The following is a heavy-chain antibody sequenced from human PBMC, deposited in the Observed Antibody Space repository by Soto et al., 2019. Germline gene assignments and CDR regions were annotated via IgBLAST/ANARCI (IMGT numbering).Heavy chain of an antibody. CDR2: FDPEDGET. D-gene: IGHD5-12*01. CDR1: GYTLTELS. Sequence: ASVKVSCKVSGYTLTELSMHWVRQAPGKGLEWMGGFDPEDGETIYAQKFQGRVTMTRNTSISTAYMELSSLRSEDTAVYYCGRWLNWFDPWGQGTLVTVSS. V-gene: IGHV1-24*01. CDR3: GRWLNWFDP. J-gene: IGHJ5*02.